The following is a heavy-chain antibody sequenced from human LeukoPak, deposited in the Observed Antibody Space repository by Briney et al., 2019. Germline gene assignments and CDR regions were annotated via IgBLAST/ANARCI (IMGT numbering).Heavy chain of an antibody. CDR1: GFTFSSYA. J-gene: IGHJ4*02. CDR3: AKVDTAIVYPLFDD. CDR2: ISGSGGST. V-gene: IGHV3-23*01. Sequence: GGSLRLSCAASGFTFSSYAMSWVRQAPGKGLEWVSAISGSGGSTYYADSVKGRFTISRDNSKNTLYLQMNSLRAEDTAVYYWAKVDTAIVYPLFDDWGQGTLVTVSS. D-gene: IGHD5-18*01.